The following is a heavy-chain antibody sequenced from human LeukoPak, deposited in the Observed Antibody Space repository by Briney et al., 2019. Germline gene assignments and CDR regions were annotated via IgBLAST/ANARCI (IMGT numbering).Heavy chain of an antibody. CDR1: GFTVSSNY. J-gene: IGHJ5*02. CDR2: LSSGGIT. CDR3: ARSARAGDCSSTSCYTLDWFDP. Sequence: GRSLRLSCAASGFTVSSNYMSWVRQAPGKGLEWVSVLSSGGITYYADSVKGRFTISRDNSKNTLYLQMNSLRAEDTAVYYCARSARAGDCSSTSCYTLDWFDPWGQGTLVTVSS. D-gene: IGHD2-2*02. V-gene: IGHV3-66*01.